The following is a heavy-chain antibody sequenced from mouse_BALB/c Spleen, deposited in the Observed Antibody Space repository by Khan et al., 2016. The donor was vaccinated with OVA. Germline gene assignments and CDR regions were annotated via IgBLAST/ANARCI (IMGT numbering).Heavy chain of an antibody. D-gene: IGHD2-14*01. CDR2: IIPSNDYT. CDR3: AREGAYYRSDGWFAY. J-gene: IGHJ3*01. Sequence: QMQLEESGAELARPGASVKMSCKASGYTFTTYTIHWVKQRPGQGLEWIGYIIPSNDYTNYNQKFKDRATLTADKSSSTVYMQLSSLTSEEHAAYYCAREGAYYRSDGWFAYWGQGTLVTVSA. CDR1: GYTFTTYT. V-gene: IGHV1-4*01.